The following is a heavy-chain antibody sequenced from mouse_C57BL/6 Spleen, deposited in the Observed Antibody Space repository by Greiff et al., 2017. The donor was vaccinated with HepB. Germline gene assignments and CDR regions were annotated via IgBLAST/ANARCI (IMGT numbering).Heavy chain of an antibody. CDR1: GYTFTSYG. J-gene: IGHJ2*01. CDR3: AKDYGGY. CDR2: IYHRSGNT. Sequence: QVQLKESGAELARPGASVKLSCKASGYTFTSYGISWVKQRTGQGLEWIGEIYHRSGNTYYNEKFKGKATLTADKSSSTAYMEIRSLTSEDSAVYFCAKDYGGYWGQGTTLTVSS. V-gene: IGHV1-81*01. D-gene: IGHD1-1*01.